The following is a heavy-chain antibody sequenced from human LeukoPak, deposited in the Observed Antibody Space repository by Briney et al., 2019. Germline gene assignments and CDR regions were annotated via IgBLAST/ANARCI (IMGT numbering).Heavy chain of an antibody. Sequence: GGSLRLSCAASGFTFSSFQMNWVRQAPGKRLEWVSYISSSGTTIYYADSVKGRFTISRDNAKNSLYLQMNSLRAEDTAIYYCASQVTIFGGGKYFDYWGQGTLVTVSS. D-gene: IGHD3-3*01. CDR2: ISSSGTTI. V-gene: IGHV3-48*03. J-gene: IGHJ4*02. CDR3: ASQVTIFGGGKYFDY. CDR1: GFTFSSFQ.